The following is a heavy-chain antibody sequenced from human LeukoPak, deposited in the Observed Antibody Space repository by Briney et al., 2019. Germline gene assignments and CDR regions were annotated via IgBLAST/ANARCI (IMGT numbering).Heavy chain of an antibody. D-gene: IGHD3-10*01. CDR2: ISYDGSNK. J-gene: IGHJ4*02. V-gene: IGHV3-30*18. CDR1: GFTFSSYG. Sequence: GRSLRLSCAASGFTFSSYGMHWVRQAPGKGLEWVAVISYDGSNKYYVDSVKGRFTISRDNSKNTLYLQMNSLRAEDTAVYYCAKDRVRRISGSIDYWGQGTLVTVSS. CDR3: AKDRVRRISGSIDY.